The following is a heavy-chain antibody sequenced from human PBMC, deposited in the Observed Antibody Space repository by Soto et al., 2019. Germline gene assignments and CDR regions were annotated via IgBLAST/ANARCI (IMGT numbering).Heavy chain of an antibody. Sequence: EVQLVDSGGALVQPGGSLRLSCAASGFTLLTYSMNWVRQAPGKGLEWVAYISSSGSAIYYADSVKGRFTIYRDTANNSVYLQMNTLRYEDTAVYYSAWGAGYGDYAGYWGQGTLVIVSP. V-gene: IGHV3-48*02. CDR2: ISSSGSAI. CDR3: AWGAGYGDYAGY. CDR1: GFTLLTYS. D-gene: IGHD4-17*01. J-gene: IGHJ4*02.